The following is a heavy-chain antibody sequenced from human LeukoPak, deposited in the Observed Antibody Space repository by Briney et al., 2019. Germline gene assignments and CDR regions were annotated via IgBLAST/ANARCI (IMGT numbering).Heavy chain of an antibody. Sequence: ASVKVSCTASGYTFTSYYMHWVRQAPGQWLEWMGIINPSGGSTSYAQKFQGRVTMTRDTSTSTVYMELSSLRSEDTAVYYCARVANGRWLQFDYWGQGTLVTVSS. V-gene: IGHV1-46*01. CDR2: INPSGGST. CDR1: GYTFTSYY. J-gene: IGHJ4*02. CDR3: ARVANGRWLQFDY. D-gene: IGHD5-24*01.